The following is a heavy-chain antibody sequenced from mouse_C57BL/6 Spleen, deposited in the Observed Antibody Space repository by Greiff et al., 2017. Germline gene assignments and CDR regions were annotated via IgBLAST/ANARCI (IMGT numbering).Heavy chain of an antibody. CDR2: IHPNSGST. CDR1: GYTFTSYW. D-gene: IGHD6-1*01. Sequence: QVQLQQPGAELVKPGASVKLSCKASGYTFTSYWMHWVKQRPGQGLEWIGMIHPNSGSTNYNEKYKSKATLTVDKSSSTAYMQLSSLTSADSAVYYCARTGDASYAMDYWGQGTSVTVSS. CDR3: ARTGDASYAMDY. V-gene: IGHV1-64*01. J-gene: IGHJ4*01.